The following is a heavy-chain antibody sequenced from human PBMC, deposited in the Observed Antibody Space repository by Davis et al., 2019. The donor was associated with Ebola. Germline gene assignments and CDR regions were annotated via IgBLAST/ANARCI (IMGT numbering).Heavy chain of an antibody. CDR3: VRGGSATAY. D-gene: IGHD2-15*01. CDR2: IKEDGSKE. V-gene: IGHV3-7*03. CDR1: GFTFSNSW. Sequence: GESLKISCAASGFTFSNSWMSWARQAPGKGLECVAHIKEDGSKEFYVDSVKGRFTISRDNAKSSLYLQMNSLRAEDTAVFYCVRGGSATAYWGQGTPVTVSS. J-gene: IGHJ1*01.